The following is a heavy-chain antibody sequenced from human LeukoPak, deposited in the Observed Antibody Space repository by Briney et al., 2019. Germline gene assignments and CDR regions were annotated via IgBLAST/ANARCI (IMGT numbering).Heavy chain of an antibody. J-gene: IGHJ5*02. CDR1: GGSISSGSYY. V-gene: IGHV4-61*02. D-gene: IGHD3-10*01. CDR2: VYSSGST. Sequence: PSESLSLTCTVSGGSISSGSYYWSWIRQPAGKGLEWIGRVYSSGSTDYNPSLKSRLSISVDTSKIQFSLRLSSVTVADTAVYYCARTPLRGATFFTSYPNWFDTWGQGTLVTVSS. CDR3: ARTPLRGATFFTSYPNWFDT.